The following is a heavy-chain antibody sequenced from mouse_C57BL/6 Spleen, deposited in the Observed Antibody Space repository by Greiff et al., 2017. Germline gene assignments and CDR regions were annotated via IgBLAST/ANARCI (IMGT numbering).Heavy chain of an antibody. J-gene: IGHJ4*01. CDR3: ARGSDGYYFYYAMDY. Sequence: QVQLKQPGAELLKPGASVKMSCKASGYTFTSYWITWVKQRPGQGLEWIGDIYPGSGSTNYNEKFKSKATLTVDTSSSTAYMQLSSLTSEDSAVYYCARGSDGYYFYYAMDYWGQGTSVTVSS. V-gene: IGHV1-55*01. D-gene: IGHD2-3*01. CDR2: IYPGSGST. CDR1: GYTFTSYW.